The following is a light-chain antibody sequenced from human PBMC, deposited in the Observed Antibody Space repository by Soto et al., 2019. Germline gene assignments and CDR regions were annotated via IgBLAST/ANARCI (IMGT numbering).Light chain of an antibody. CDR3: RSYTSSSTLYV. J-gene: IGLJ1*01. V-gene: IGLV2-14*01. CDR1: SSYVGGYNY. CDR2: DVS. Sequence: QSALTQPASVSGSPGQSITISCTGTSSYVGGYNYVSWYQQHPGKAPKLMIYDVSNRPSGVSTRFSGAKSGNTASLTISGLQAEDEADYSCRSYTSSSTLYVFGTGTKLNVL.